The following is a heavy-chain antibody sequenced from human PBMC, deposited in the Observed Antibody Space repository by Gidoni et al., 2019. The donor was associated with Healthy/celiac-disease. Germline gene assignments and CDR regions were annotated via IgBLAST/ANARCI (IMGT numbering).Heavy chain of an antibody. Sequence: QVQLQESGPGLVKPSQTLSLTCTVSGGSISSVSYYWSWIRQPAGKGLEWIGRIYTSGSTNYNPSLKIRVTISVDTSKNQFSLKLSSVTAADTAVYYCARDYYDFWSGYYVGFDPWGQGTLVTVSS. V-gene: IGHV4-61*02. CDR2: IYTSGST. J-gene: IGHJ5*02. D-gene: IGHD3-3*01. CDR1: GGSISSVSYY. CDR3: ARDYYDFWSGYYVGFDP.